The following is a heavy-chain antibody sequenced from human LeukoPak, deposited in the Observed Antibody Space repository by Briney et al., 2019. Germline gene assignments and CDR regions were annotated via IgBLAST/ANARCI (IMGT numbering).Heavy chain of an antibody. D-gene: IGHD2-2*01. CDR2: ISSSGTFI. CDR1: GFTFSPYI. Sequence: GGSLRLSCAASGFTFSPYINWVRQAPGKGLEWVSYISSSGTFIYYADSVKGRFTVSRDNARNLIFLQMHSLRVEDTAVYYCARDSGVPAAPLDYWGLGTLVTVSS. J-gene: IGHJ4*02. V-gene: IGHV3-21*01. CDR3: ARDSGVPAAPLDY.